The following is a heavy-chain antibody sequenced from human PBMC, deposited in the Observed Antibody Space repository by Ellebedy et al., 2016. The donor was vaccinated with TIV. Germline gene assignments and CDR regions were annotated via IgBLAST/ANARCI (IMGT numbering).Heavy chain of an antibody. D-gene: IGHD1-14*01. J-gene: IGHJ4*02. V-gene: IGHV3-48*04. CDR1: GFTFTRYS. Sequence: PGGSLRLSCAASGFTFTRYSINWVRQAPGRGPEWLSSFSSSTKNIYYADSVKGRFTISRDNSKNSVYLQLNTLRGEDTAGYYCARADHYRLDYWGQGSLVTVSS. CDR3: ARADHYRLDY. CDR2: FSSSTKNI.